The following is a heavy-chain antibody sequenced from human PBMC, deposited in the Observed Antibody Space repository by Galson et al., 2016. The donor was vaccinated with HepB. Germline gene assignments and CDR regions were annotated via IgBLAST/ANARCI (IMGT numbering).Heavy chain of an antibody. CDR1: GFTFSSYG. CDR3: ARDREGASWFSGDYDHYGMDA. J-gene: IGHJ6*02. CDR2: ISRSSRHI. Sequence: SLRLSCAASGFTFSSYGMHWVRQAPGKGLEWVSSISRSSRHIYYADSVKGRFTTSRDNAKNSLYLQMNSLGVEDTAVYFCARDREGASWFSGDYDHYGMDAGGQGTTVTVSS. V-gene: IGHV3-21*01. D-gene: IGHD6-13*01.